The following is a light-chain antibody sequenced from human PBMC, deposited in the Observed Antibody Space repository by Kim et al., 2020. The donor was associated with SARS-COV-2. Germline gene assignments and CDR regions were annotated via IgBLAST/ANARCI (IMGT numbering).Light chain of an antibody. V-gene: IGKV3-15*01. CDR2: RAS. CDR1: QSVGAN. Sequence: EIVMTQSPATLSVSPGERATLSCRASQSVGANLAWYQQKPGLTPRLLIYRASTRATGIPARFSGSGSETEFTLTISSLQSEDFAVYYCQHYHSWPLAFGGGTKLEIK. J-gene: IGKJ4*01. CDR3: QHYHSWPLA.